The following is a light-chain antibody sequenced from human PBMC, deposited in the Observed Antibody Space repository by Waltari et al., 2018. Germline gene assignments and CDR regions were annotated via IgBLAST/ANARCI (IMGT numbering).Light chain of an antibody. CDR2: GGS. CDR3: VQAIAYPYS. V-gene: IGKV2-40*01. CDR1: QSLLHSNGNTY. J-gene: IGKJ2*03. Sequence: DIVMTQTPLSLPITPGEPASISCRPSQSLLHSNGNTYLHWYLQKPGQSPQLLIYGGSNRVSGVPDRFSGSGSGTDFTLKISKVEAEDVGIYYCVQAIAYPYSFGQGTKVEIK.